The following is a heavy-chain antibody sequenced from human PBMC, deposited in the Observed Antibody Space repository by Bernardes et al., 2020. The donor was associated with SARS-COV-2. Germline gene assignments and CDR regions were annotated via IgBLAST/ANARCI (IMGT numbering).Heavy chain of an antibody. CDR1: GGSIRSYY. J-gene: IGHJ6*02. V-gene: IGHV4-59*01. CDR3: ARMAGFYNYYYGMDV. Sequence: SDTLSSTCTVSGGSIRSYYWSWIRQPPGKGLEWIGYIYYSGSTNYNPSLKSRVTISVDTSKNQFSLKLSSVTAADTAVYYCARMAGFYNYYYGMDVWGQGTTVTVSS. CDR2: IYYSGST.